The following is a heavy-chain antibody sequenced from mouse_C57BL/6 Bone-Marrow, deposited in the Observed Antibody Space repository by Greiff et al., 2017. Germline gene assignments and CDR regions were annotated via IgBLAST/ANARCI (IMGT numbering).Heavy chain of an antibody. Sequence: EVKLMESGPGLVKPSQSLSLTCSVTGYSITSGYYWNWIRQFPGNKLEWMGYISYDGSNNSNPSLKNRISITRDTSKNQFFLKLNSVTTEDTATYYCAREGYYGSEAMDYWGQGTSVTVSS. D-gene: IGHD1-1*01. J-gene: IGHJ4*01. CDR3: AREGYYGSEAMDY. CDR1: GYSITSGYY. CDR2: ISYDGSN. V-gene: IGHV3-6*01.